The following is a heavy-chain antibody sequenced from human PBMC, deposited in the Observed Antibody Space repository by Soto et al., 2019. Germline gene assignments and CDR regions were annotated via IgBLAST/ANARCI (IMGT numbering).Heavy chain of an antibody. D-gene: IGHD6-13*01. V-gene: IGHV1-8*01. CDR1: GYTFTSYD. Sequence: QVQLVQSGAEVKKPGASVKVSCKASGYTFTSYDINWVRQATGQGLEWMGWMNPNSGNTGYAQKFQGRVTMTRNTSISTAYMELSSLRSEDTAVYYCARGMRQQLATYYYYYYMDVWGKGTTVTVSS. CDR2: MNPNSGNT. CDR3: ARGMRQQLATYYYYYYMDV. J-gene: IGHJ6*03.